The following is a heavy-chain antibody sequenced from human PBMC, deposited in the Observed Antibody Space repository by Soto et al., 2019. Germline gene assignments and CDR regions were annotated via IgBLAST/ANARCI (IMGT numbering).Heavy chain of an antibody. CDR3: GRDEVRNGVGV. Sequence: EGSLRLSCVASGFTFSSFWMSWVRQAPGKGLEWVANIKGDGSEKRYVDSVKGRFTISRDNAKNLVYLQMNSLRVEDTALYYCGRDEVRNGVGVWGQGTTVTVSS. CDR1: GFTFSSFW. V-gene: IGHV3-7*01. J-gene: IGHJ6*02. CDR2: IKGDGSEK.